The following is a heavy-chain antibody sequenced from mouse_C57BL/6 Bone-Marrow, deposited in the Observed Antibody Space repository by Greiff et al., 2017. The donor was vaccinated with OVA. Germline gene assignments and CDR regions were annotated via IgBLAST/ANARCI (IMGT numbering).Heavy chain of an antibody. J-gene: IGHJ2*01. D-gene: IGHD4-1*01. Sequence: EVQGVESGGDLVKPGGSLKLSCAASGFTFSSYGMSWVRQTPDKRLEWVATISSGGSYTYYPDSVKGRFTISRDNAKNPLYLQMGSLKSEDTAMYYCAGHWDVYFDYWGQGTTLTVSS. CDR2: ISSGGSYT. CDR1: GFTFSSYG. V-gene: IGHV5-6*01. CDR3: AGHWDVYFDY.